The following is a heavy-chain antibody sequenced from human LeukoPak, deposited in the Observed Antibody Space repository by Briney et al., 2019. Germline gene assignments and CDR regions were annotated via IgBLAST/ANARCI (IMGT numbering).Heavy chain of an antibody. CDR2: INHSGST. V-gene: IGHV4-34*01. CDR1: GGSFSGYY. D-gene: IGHD6-19*01. Sequence: PSETLSLTCAVYGGSFSGYYWSWIRQPPGKGLEWIGEINHSGSTNYNPSLKSRVTISVDTSKNQFSLKLSSVTAADTAVYYCARHLGGSGWSLFDYWGQGTLVTVSS. CDR3: ARHLGGSGWSLFDY. J-gene: IGHJ4*02.